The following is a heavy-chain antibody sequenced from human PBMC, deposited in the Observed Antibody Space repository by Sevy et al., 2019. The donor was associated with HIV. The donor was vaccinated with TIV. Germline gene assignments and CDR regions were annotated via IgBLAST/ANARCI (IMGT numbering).Heavy chain of an antibody. CDR3: ATFSVGY. CDR1: GFTFSDSW. J-gene: IGHJ4*02. Sequence: GGSVRLSCAASGFTFSDSWMHWVRQAPGKGLEWVANINQDGNEKYYVDSVKGRFTISRDNAKNSLYLQMNSLRDDDTAVYYCATFSVGYWGQGTLVTVSS. CDR2: INQDGNEK. V-gene: IGHV3-7*01. D-gene: IGHD3-3*01.